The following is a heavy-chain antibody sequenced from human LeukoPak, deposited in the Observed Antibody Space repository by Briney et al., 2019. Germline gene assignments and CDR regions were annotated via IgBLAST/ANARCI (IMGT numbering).Heavy chain of an antibody. J-gene: IGHJ4*02. Sequence: GGSLRLSCAASGFTFSSYSMNWVRQAPGKGLEWVSSISSSSSYIYYADSVKGRFTISRDNAKNSLYLQMNSLRAEDTAVYYCARGRYSYFYIGYWGQGTLVTVSS. D-gene: IGHD5-18*01. CDR1: GFTFSSYS. CDR2: ISSSSSYI. CDR3: ARGRYSYFYIGY. V-gene: IGHV3-21*01.